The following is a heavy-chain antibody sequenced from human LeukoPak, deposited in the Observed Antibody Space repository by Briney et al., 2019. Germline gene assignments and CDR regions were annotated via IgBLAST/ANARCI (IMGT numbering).Heavy chain of an antibody. CDR3: AKDLDDSSGYFDY. D-gene: IGHD3-22*01. V-gene: IGHV3-30*02. J-gene: IGHJ4*02. Sequence: PGGSLRLSCAASGFTFSSYGMHWVRQAPGKGLEWVAFIRYDGSNKYYADSVKGRFTISRDNSKSTLYLQMNSLRAEDTAVYYCAKDLDDSSGYFDYWGQGTLVTVSS. CDR1: GFTFSSYG. CDR2: IRYDGSNK.